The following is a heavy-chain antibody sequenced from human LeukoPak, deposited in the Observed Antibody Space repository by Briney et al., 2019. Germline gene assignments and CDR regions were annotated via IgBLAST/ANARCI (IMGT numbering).Heavy chain of an antibody. CDR2: ISSSSSYI. CDR1: GFTFSSYS. V-gene: IGHV3-21*01. CDR3: AREGAGYYYDSSGHLDY. J-gene: IGHJ4*02. Sequence: GGSLRLSCAASGFTFSSYSMNWVRQAPGKGLEWVSSISSSSSYIYYADSVKGRFTISRDNAKNSLYLQMNSLRAEDTAVYYCAREGAGYYYDSSGHLDYWGQGTLVTVSS. D-gene: IGHD3-22*01.